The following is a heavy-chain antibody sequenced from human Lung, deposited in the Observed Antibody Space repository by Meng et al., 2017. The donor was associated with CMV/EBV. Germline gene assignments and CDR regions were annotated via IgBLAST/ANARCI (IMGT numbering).Heavy chain of an antibody. J-gene: IGHJ6*04. CDR2: IFWNNEK. Sequence: GXXLAXPTQTLTLTCTFSGFSLSTSGETVGWNRQPPGKALEWLALIFWNNEKHYSPSLKSRLTITKDTSSTQVVLTMTNMDPVDTAAYYCAHRRWYSSDVLYAMDVWGEGNXVNGAS. CDR1: GFSLSTSGET. D-gene: IGHD3-22*01. V-gene: IGHV2-5*01. CDR3: AHRRWYSSDVLYAMDV.